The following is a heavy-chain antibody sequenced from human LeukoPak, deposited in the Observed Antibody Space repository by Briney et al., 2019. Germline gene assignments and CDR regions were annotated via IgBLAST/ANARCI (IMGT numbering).Heavy chain of an antibody. CDR1: GGSFSGYY. V-gene: IGHV4-34*01. CDR3: ARDEVAVAGTPFDY. Sequence: SETLSLTCAVYGGSFSGYYWSWIRQPPGKGLEWIGEINHSGSTNYNPSLKSRVTISVDTSKNQFSLKLSSVTAADTAVYYCARDEVAVAGTPFDYWGQGTLVTVSS. CDR2: INHSGST. D-gene: IGHD6-19*01. J-gene: IGHJ4*02.